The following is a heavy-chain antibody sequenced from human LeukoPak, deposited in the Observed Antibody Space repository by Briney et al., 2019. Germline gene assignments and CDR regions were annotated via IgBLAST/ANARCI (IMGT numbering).Heavy chain of an antibody. J-gene: IGHJ4*02. V-gene: IGHV3-23*01. Sequence: GGSVTLSCSPSGFPHSIYAMSYLPQAPGKGREWVSAISRSGRRTYYADSVKGRFTISRHNSKNTLYLQMNSLRAEDTAVYYCANDPPAHFGTWGQGTLVTVSS. CDR3: ANDPPAHFGT. CDR1: GFPHSIYA. D-gene: IGHD3-10*01. CDR2: ISRSGRRT.